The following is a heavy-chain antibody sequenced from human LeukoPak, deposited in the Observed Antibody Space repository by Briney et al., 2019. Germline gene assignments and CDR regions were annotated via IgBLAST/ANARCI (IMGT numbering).Heavy chain of an antibody. CDR3: AKPARTDYADY. Sequence: PGGSLRLSCEVSGFTSSTYTMNWVRQAPGKGLEWVSSISGSGGSTYYADSVKGRFTISRDNSKNTLYLQMNSLRAEDTAIYYCAKPARTDYADYWGQGTLVTVSS. D-gene: IGHD1-14*01. V-gene: IGHV3-23*01. CDR2: ISGSGGST. CDR1: GFTSSTYT. J-gene: IGHJ4*02.